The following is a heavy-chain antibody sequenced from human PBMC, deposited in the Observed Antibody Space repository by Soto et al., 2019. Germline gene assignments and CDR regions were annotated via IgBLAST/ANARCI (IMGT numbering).Heavy chain of an antibody. CDR1: GGSISSSSYY. CDR3: ARSSIAPRLFMYPFDY. CDR2: TYYDGSA. J-gene: IGHJ4*02. V-gene: IGHV4-39*01. D-gene: IGHD6-6*01. Sequence: SETLSLTCTVSGGSISSSSYYWGWIRQPPGKGLECVGTTYYDGSAYYNPSLKSRVTISVDTSKNQFSLKLSSVTAADTAVYYCARSSIAPRLFMYPFDYWGQGTLVTVSS.